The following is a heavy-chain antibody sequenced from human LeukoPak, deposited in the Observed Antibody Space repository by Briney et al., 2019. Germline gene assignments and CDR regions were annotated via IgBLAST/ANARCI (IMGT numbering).Heavy chain of an antibody. D-gene: IGHD6-13*01. V-gene: IGHV4-34*01. CDR1: GGSFSGYY. CDR2: INHSGST. Sequence: SETLSLTCAVYGGSFSGYYWSWIRQPPGKGLEWIGEINHSGSTNYNPSLKSRVTISVDTSKNQFSLKLSSVTAADTAVYYCARGRQQPRNEFDYWGQGTLVTVSS. CDR3: ARGRQQPRNEFDY. J-gene: IGHJ4*02.